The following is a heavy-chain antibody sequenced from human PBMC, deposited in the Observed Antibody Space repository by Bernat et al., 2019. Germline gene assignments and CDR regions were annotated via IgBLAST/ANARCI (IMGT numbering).Heavy chain of an antibody. CDR3: TTDPGATLAT. D-gene: IGHD1-26*01. Sequence: EVQLVESGGGLVKPGGSLRLSCAASGFTFSNAWMSWVRQAPGKGLEWVGRIKSKTYGGKTDYAAPVKGRFTISRDDSKNTLYLQMNSLKTEDTAVYYCTTDPGATLATWGQGTLVTVSS. V-gene: IGHV3-15*01. CDR2: IKSKTYGGKT. CDR1: GFTFSNAW. J-gene: IGHJ5*02.